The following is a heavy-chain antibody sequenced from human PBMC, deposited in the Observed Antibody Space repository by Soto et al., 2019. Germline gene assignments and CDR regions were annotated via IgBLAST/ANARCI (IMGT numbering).Heavy chain of an antibody. D-gene: IGHD2-8*02. CDR3: ARDKITGLCDY. Sequence: PSETLSLTCAVHGGSLSGYYWTWIRQPPGTGLEWIGEINHSGSTNYNPSLKSRVTISVDTSKNQFSLKLTSVTAADTAVYYCARDKITGLCDYWGQGTLVT. CDR2: INHSGST. V-gene: IGHV4-34*01. J-gene: IGHJ4*02. CDR1: GGSLSGYY.